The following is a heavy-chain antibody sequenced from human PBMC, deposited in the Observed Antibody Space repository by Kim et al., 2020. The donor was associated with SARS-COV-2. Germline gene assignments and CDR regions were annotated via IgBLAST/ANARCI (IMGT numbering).Heavy chain of an antibody. J-gene: IGHJ5*02. CDR2: IWDDGSKK. Sequence: GGSLRLSCAASGFNFTNYAMHWVRQAPGKGREWVAVIWDDGSKKLYGDSVKGRFTISRDDSKKTLYLQMNSLRADDTAMYFCSREGVWQQLANWFDPWGQGTLVTVSS. V-gene: IGHV3-33*01. CDR1: GFNFTNYA. CDR3: SREGVWQQLANWFDP. D-gene: IGHD6-13*01.